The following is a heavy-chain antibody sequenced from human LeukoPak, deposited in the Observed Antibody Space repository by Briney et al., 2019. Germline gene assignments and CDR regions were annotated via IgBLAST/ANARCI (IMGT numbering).Heavy chain of an antibody. V-gene: IGHV4-30-2*01. CDR2: IYHSGST. Sequence: SETLSLTCAVSGGSISSGGYSWSWIRQPPGKGLEWIGYIYHSGSTYYNPSLKSRVTISVDTSKNQFSLKLSSVTAADTAVYYCASRIDYSYGIDYWGQGTLVTVSS. CDR3: ASRIDYSYGIDY. J-gene: IGHJ4*02. D-gene: IGHD5-18*01. CDR1: GGSISSGGYS.